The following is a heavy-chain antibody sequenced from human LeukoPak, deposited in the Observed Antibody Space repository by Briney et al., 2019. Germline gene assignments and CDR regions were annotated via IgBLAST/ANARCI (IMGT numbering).Heavy chain of an antibody. CDR2: ISANNGDT. J-gene: IGHJ4*02. V-gene: IGHV1-18*01. CDR1: GYTFTSYG. D-gene: IGHD3-16*01. CDR3: ARDPPGLTLGSPGDY. Sequence: ASVKVSCKASGYTFTSYGIAWVRQAPGQGLQWMGWISANNGDTSYSQKLQGRVAMTTDTSTNTAYMELRSLTSDDTAVYYCARDPPGLTLGSPGDYWGQGTLVIVSS.